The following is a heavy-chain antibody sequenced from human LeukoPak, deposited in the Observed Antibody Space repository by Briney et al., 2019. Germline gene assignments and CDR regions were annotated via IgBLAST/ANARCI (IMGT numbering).Heavy chain of an antibody. CDR1: GFSFDDYA. V-gene: IGHV3-9*01. CDR2: ISWNGNSI. CDR3: AKYRYDSSGYNYFDY. Sequence: GGSLRLSCAASGFSFDDYAMHWVRQAPGKGLEWVSAISWNGNSIVYADSVKGRFTIARDNSKNTLYLQMNSLRAEDTAVYYCAKYRYDSSGYNYFDYWGQGTLVTVSS. D-gene: IGHD3-22*01. J-gene: IGHJ4*02.